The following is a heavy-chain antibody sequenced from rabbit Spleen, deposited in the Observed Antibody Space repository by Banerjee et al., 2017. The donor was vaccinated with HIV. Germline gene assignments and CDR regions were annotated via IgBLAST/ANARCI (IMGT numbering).Heavy chain of an antibody. Sequence: QEQLEESGGDLVKPGASLTLTCTASGFSFSSSYWICWVRQAPGKGLEWIASINAGNGDTYYASWAKGRFTTSKTSATTVTLQMTSLTAADTATYFCATKDAYGVYFNLWGPGTLVTVS. D-gene: IGHD2-1*01. J-gene: IGHJ4*01. CDR1: GFSFSSSYW. V-gene: IGHV1S45*01. CDR3: ATKDAYGVYFNL. CDR2: INAGNGDT.